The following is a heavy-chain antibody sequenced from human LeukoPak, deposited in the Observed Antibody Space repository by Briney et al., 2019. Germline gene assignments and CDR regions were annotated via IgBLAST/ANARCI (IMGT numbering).Heavy chain of an antibody. CDR1: GGSISSGSHY. CDR3: AMTVHLGELSFFYFDS. V-gene: IGHV4-61*02. D-gene: IGHD3-16*02. J-gene: IGHJ4*02. CDR2: IYSSGST. Sequence: SQTLSLTCTVSGGSISSGSHYWSWIRQPAGKGLEWIGRIYSSGSTNYNPSLKSRVTISVDTSKNQFSLKMSSVTAADTAVCYCAMTVHLGELSFFYFDSWGQGTLVTVSS.